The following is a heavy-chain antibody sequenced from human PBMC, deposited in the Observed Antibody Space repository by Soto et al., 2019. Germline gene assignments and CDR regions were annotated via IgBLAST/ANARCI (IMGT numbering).Heavy chain of an antibody. CDR2: TSWDGNNK. Sequence: QVQLVESGGGVVQPGGSLRLSCAASGFTFSGYAMHWVRQPPGKGLEWVAVTSWDGNNKYYADSVKGRFTISRDNSKNTVYLQMNSLRAEDMAVYYCAKVVVPAAMVNYYYGMDVWGQGTTVTVSS. CDR3: AKVVVPAAMVNYYYGMDV. J-gene: IGHJ6*02. V-gene: IGHV3-30*04. CDR1: GFTFSGYA. D-gene: IGHD2-2*01.